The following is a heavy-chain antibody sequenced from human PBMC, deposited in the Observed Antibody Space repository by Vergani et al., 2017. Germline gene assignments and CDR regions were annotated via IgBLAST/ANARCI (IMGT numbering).Heavy chain of an antibody. V-gene: IGHV3-48*03. CDR1: GFTFSSYE. Sequence: EVQLVESGGGLVQPGGSLRLSCAASGFTFSSYEMNWVRQAPGKGLEWVSYISSSGSTIYYADSVKGRFTSSRDNAKNSLYLQRNSLRAEDTAVYYCARDGITMVRGVFDYWGQGTLVTVSS. CDR2: ISSSGSTI. D-gene: IGHD3-10*01. J-gene: IGHJ4*02. CDR3: ARDGITMVRGVFDY.